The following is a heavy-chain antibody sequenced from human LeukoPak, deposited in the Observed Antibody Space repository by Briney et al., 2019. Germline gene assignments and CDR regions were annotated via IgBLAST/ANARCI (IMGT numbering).Heavy chain of an antibody. V-gene: IGHV3-7*01. CDR1: GFTFSSYW. J-gene: IGHJ4*02. CDR3: VKVAKYYYGSETYYFFEH. D-gene: IGHD3-10*01. CDR2: IRQDGSEK. Sequence: GGSLRLSCAASGFTFSSYWMSWVRQAPGKGLEWLANIRQDGSEKYYVDSVKGRFTISRDNAKNSLDLQMNSLRVEDTGIYYCVKVAKYYYGSETYYFFEHWGQGTPVTASS.